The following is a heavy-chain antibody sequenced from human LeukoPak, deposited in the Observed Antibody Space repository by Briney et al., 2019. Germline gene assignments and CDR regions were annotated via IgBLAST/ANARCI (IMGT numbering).Heavy chain of an antibody. V-gene: IGHV3-30*02. J-gene: IGHJ5*02. CDR2: LGFDGTNK. D-gene: IGHD3-10*01. CDR3: AKTYRFGTEAADH. Sequence: PGGSLRLSCVASGFTFSTYGMYWVRRAPGKGLEWVAFLGFDGTNKYYADSVKRRFTISRDSSKNTLYLEMNSLRDEDTAVYYCAKTYRFGTEAADHWGQGTLVTVSS. CDR1: GFTFSTYG.